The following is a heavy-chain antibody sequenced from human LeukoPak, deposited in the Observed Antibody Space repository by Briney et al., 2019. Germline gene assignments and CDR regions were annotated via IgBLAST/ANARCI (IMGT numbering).Heavy chain of an antibody. CDR2: INPNSGGT. V-gene: IGHV1-2*02. J-gene: IGHJ4*02. Sequence: GASVKVSCKASGYTFTGYYMHWVRQAPGQGLERMGWINPNSGGTNYAQKFQGRVTMTRDTSISTAYMELSRLRSDDTAVYYCARDYDSSGYYYDYWGQGTLVTVSS. CDR1: GYTFTGYY. CDR3: ARDYDSSGYYYDY. D-gene: IGHD3-22*01.